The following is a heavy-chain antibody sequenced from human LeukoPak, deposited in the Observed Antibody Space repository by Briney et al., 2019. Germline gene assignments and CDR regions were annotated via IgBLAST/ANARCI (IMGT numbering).Heavy chain of an antibody. CDR2: IYTSGSN. D-gene: IGHD3-22*01. J-gene: IGHJ6*03. Sequence: SETLSLTCTVSGGSISSYYWSWIRQPAGKGLEWIGRIYTSGSNNYNPSLKSRVTMSVDTSKNQFSLKLSSVTAADTAMYYCARTYDSPGYYSPDYYYMDVWGKGTTVTISS. CDR1: GGSISSYY. CDR3: ARTYDSPGYYSPDYYYMDV. V-gene: IGHV4-4*07.